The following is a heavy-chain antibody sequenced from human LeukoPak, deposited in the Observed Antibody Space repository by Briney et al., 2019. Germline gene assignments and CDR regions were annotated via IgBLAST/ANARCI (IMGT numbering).Heavy chain of an antibody. Sequence: GSLRVSSVAPLYTPTSNNTSWVRQAPEKGLERGLLIYSGDFTYDAASVKGRLTIARDNSKNTLYLQMNSLRAEDTAVYYCASSISAVTVPDPRDAFDIWGQGTMVTVSS. CDR2: IYSGDFT. CDR1: LYTPTSNN. J-gene: IGHJ3*02. CDR3: ASSISAVTVPDPRDAFDI. D-gene: IGHD2/OR15-2a*01. V-gene: IGHV3-53*01.